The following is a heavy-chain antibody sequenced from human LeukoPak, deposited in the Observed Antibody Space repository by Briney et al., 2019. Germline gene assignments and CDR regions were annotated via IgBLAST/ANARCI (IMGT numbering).Heavy chain of an antibody. CDR1: GGSISSYY. Sequence: SETLSLSCTVSGGSISSYYWGWIRQPPGKGLEWIGYIYYSGSTNYNPSLKSRVTISVDTSKNQFSLKLSSVTAADTAVYYCAREVDDILTGYSLGWFDPWGQGTLVTVSS. CDR3: AREVDDILTGYSLGWFDP. J-gene: IGHJ5*02. D-gene: IGHD3-9*01. CDR2: IYYSGST. V-gene: IGHV4-59*01.